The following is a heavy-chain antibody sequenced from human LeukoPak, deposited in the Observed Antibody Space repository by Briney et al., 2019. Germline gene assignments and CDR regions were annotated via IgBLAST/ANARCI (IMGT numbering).Heavy chain of an antibody. CDR1: GFTFSSYA. D-gene: IGHD3-16*01. J-gene: IGHJ4*02. Sequence: PGRSLRLSCAASGFTFSSYAMHWVRQAPGKGLEWVAVISYDGSNKYYADSVKGRFTISRDSSKNILYLQMNSLRAEDTAIYYCAKVSRFFGGHFDYWGQGTLVTVSS. CDR3: AKVSRFFGGHFDY. V-gene: IGHV3-30-3*02. CDR2: ISYDGSNK.